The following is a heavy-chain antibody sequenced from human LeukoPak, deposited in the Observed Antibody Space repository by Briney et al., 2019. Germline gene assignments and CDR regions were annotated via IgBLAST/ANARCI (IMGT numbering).Heavy chain of an antibody. Sequence: GGSLRLSCAASGFTFSSYAMSWVRQAPGKGLEWVSSISGSGGSTWYADSVKGRFTISRDNSKNTLYLQMNSLRAVDTAVYYCAKDLHGDYVRWGDYWGQGTLVTVSS. D-gene: IGHD4-17*01. CDR3: AKDLHGDYVRWGDY. V-gene: IGHV3-23*01. J-gene: IGHJ4*02. CDR2: ISGSGGST. CDR1: GFTFSSYA.